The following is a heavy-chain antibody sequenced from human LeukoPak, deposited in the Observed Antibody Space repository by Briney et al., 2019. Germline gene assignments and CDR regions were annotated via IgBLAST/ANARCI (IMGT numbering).Heavy chain of an antibody. CDR2: ISNTGSSK. J-gene: IGHJ3*01. Sequence: PGGSLRLSCAASGFTFSRHFMNWVRQAPGRGLEWVSSISNTGSSKDHAESVRGRFTISRDNAKNSLYLQMNSLRPEDTAVYYCVRERYCRSSHDGLDLWGQGTTVTVSS. V-gene: IGHV3-21*06. CDR3: VRERYCRSSHDGLDL. CDR1: GFTFSRHF. D-gene: IGHD2-15*01.